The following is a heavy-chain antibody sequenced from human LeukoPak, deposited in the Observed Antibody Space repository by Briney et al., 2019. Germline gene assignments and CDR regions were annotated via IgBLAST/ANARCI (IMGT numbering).Heavy chain of an antibody. CDR1: GGSISSYY. CDR2: IYSSGST. J-gene: IGHJ4*02. Sequence: PSETLSLICTVSGGSISSYYWSWIRQPAGKGLEWIGRIYSSGSTNYNPPLKSGDSVSVDTSKNQFSLKLSSVTAADTAVYYCARGPRSSDWYSIDYWGGRSLLTVSS. D-gene: IGHD6-19*01. CDR3: ARGPRSSDWYSIDY. V-gene: IGHV4-4*07.